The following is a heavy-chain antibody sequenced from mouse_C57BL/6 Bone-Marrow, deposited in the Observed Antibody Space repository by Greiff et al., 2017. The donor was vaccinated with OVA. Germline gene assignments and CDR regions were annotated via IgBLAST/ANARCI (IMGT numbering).Heavy chain of an antibody. V-gene: IGHV5-4*01. CDR1: GFTFSSYA. J-gene: IGHJ2*01. CDR2: ISDGGSYT. CDR3: ARERDWGLFDY. D-gene: IGHD4-1*01. Sequence: EVKVVESGGGLVKPGGSLKLSCAASGFTFSSYAMSWVRQTPEKRLEWVATISDGGSYTYYPDNVKGRFTISRDNAKNNLYLQMSHLKSEDTAMYYCARERDWGLFDYWGQGTTLTVSS.